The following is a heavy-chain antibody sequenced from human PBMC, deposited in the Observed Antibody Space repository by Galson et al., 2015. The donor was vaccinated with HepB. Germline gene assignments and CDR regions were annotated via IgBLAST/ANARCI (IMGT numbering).Heavy chain of an antibody. Sequence: VKVSCKASGYTFTSYGISWVRQAPGQGLEWMGWISAYNGNTNYAQKLQGRVTMTTDTSTSAAYMELRSLRSDDTAVYYCARDLEIAVATTHYWDQGTLVTVSS. J-gene: IGHJ4*02. CDR2: ISAYNGNT. CDR3: ARDLEIAVATTHY. D-gene: IGHD6-19*01. CDR1: GYTFTSYG. V-gene: IGHV1-18*01.